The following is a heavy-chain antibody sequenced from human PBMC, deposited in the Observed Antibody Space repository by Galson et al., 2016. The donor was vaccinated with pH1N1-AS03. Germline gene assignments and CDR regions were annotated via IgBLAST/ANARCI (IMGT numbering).Heavy chain of an antibody. Sequence: SVKVSCKASGYTFTSYNMHWVRQAPGQRLEWMGIVRPSGGGTIYAPNVQDRVSLTRDTSTSTFYMELSSLRSDDTGVYFCARSRVGALNGDFDYWGQGTLVTVSS. CDR1: GYTFTSYN. CDR2: VRPSGGGT. D-gene: IGHD1-26*01. CDR3: ARSRVGALNGDFDY. J-gene: IGHJ4*02. V-gene: IGHV1-46*01.